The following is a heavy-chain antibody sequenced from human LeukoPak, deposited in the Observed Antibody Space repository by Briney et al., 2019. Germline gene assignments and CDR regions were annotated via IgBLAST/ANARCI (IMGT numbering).Heavy chain of an antibody. Sequence: GGSLRLSCAASGFSFKDYWMSWVRQAPGKGLEWVADITPDGSGKTYVDSVKGRFTISRDNSKNTLYLQMNSLRAEDTAVYYCAKDLTTVTTGDAFDIWGQGTMVTVSS. CDR2: ITPDGSGK. CDR3: AKDLTTVTTGDAFDI. V-gene: IGHV3-7*03. J-gene: IGHJ3*02. D-gene: IGHD4-17*01. CDR1: GFSFKDYW.